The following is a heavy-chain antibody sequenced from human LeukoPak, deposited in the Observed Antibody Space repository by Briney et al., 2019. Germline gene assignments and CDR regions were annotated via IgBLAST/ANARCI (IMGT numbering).Heavy chain of an antibody. CDR3: ARDLRGYLDY. CDR1: GFTFSSYA. CDR2: IYSGGST. Sequence: PGGSLRLSCAASGFTFSSYAMSWVRQAPGKGLEWVSVIYSGGSTYYADSVKGRFTISRDNSKNTLYLQMNSLRAEDTAVYYCARDLRGYLDYWGQGTLVTVSS. D-gene: IGHD3-16*02. J-gene: IGHJ4*02. V-gene: IGHV3-53*01.